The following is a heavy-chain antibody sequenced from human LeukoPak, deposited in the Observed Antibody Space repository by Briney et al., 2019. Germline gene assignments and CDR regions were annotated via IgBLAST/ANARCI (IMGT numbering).Heavy chain of an antibody. CDR3: ARGTLYSGWSYYFDS. V-gene: IGHV4-34*01. D-gene: IGHD6-19*01. J-gene: IGHJ4*02. CDR1: GASFSGYY. Sequence: SETLSLTCAVYGASFSGYYWSWIRQTPGKGLEWIGEINHSVTTNYNPSLKSRVSMSVDTSKNQFSLKLSSVTAADTALYYCARGTLYSGWSYYFDSWGQGTLVTVSS. CDR2: INHSVTT.